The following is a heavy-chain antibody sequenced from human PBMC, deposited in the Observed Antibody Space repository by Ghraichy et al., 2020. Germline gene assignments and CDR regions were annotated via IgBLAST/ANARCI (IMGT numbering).Heavy chain of an antibody. CDR3: AREQRWRYYFDY. D-gene: IGHD4-23*01. J-gene: IGHJ4*02. Sequence: SETLSLTCTVSGGSISSGGYYWSWIRQHLGKGLEWIGYIYYSGSTYYNPSLKSRVTISVDTSKNQFSLKLSSVTAADTAVYYCAREQRWRYYFDYWGQGTLVTVSS. CDR1: GGSISSGGYY. V-gene: IGHV4-31*03. CDR2: IYYSGST.